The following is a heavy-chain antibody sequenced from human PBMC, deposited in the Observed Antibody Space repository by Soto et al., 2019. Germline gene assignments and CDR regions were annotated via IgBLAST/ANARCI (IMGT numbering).Heavy chain of an antibody. CDR3: AKVAGSFEY. CDR2: ISWNSGTI. J-gene: IGHJ4*02. Sequence: EVQLVESGGGLVQPGRSLRLSCATSGFTYHNYAMHWVRLAPGTGLEWVSGISWNSGTIGYADSVKGRFTISRDNAKNSLCLQMNSLGAEDTALYHCAKVAGSFEYWGRGRLVTVSS. V-gene: IGHV3-9*01. CDR1: GFTYHNYA.